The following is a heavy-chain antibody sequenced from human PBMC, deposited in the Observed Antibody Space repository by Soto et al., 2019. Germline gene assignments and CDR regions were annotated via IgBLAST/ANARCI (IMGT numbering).Heavy chain of an antibody. V-gene: IGHV3-30*04. Sequence: QVQLVESGGGVVQPGRSLRLSCAASGFTFSSYAMHWVRQAPGKGLERVAVISYDGRNKYYAVSVKGRFTISRDNSKNTLCLQVNSLGAEDTAVYYCARGPIAVAVNYYYYGMDVWGQGTTVPVSS. CDR3: ARGPIAVAVNYYYYGMDV. CDR2: ISYDGRNK. CDR1: GFTFSSYA. D-gene: IGHD6-19*01. J-gene: IGHJ6*02.